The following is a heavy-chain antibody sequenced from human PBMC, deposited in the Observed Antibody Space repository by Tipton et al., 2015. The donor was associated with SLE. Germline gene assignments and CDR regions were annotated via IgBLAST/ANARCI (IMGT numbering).Heavy chain of an antibody. CDR2: RHHGGST. CDR1: GGSISSYY. V-gene: IGHV4-59*12. Sequence: GLVKPSETLSLTCTVSGGSISSYYWSWIRQPPGKGLEWIGSRHHGGSTNYNPSLKSQVTISVDTSRNQFSLMLSSVTAADTAVYYCSREGGYCSRTSCSYVDHWGKGTTVTVSS. J-gene: IGHJ6*04. CDR3: SREGGYCSRTSCSYVDH. D-gene: IGHD2-2*01.